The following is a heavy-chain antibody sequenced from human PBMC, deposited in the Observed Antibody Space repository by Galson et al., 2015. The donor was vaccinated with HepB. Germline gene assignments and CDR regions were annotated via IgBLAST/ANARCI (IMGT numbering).Heavy chain of an antibody. CDR3: ARVLSPQYSYGSRDAFDI. V-gene: IGHV3-7*03. D-gene: IGHD5-18*01. Sequence: SLRLSCAASGFTFSSYGMHWVRQAPGKGLEWVANIKQDGSEKYYVDSVKGRFTISRDNAKNSLYLQMNSLRAEDTAVYYCARVLSPQYSYGSRDAFDIWGQGTMVTVSS. CDR1: GFTFSSYG. J-gene: IGHJ3*02. CDR2: IKQDGSEK.